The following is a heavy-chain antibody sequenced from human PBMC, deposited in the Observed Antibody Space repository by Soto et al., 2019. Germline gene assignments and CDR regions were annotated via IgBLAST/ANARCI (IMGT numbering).Heavy chain of an antibody. CDR3: ARIAASGRGWDV. Sequence: EVQLVESGGGLVQPGGSLRLSCVDSGFTFSSYWMSWVRQAPVKGLEWVGNIKQDGSEENYVDFVKGRFTISRDNAKNLMYLQMNSLRAEDTAVYYCARIAASGRGWDVWGQGTTVVVSS. CDR2: IKQDGSEE. D-gene: IGHD6-13*01. J-gene: IGHJ6*02. CDR1: GFTFSSYW. V-gene: IGHV3-7*01.